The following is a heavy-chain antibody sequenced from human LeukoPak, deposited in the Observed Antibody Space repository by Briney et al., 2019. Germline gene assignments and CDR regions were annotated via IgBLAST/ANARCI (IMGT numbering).Heavy chain of an antibody. CDR3: ARDAARTTIIGVAYYFDY. D-gene: IGHD3-3*01. CDR2: INAGYGNT. V-gene: IGHV1-3*01. CDR1: RYIFTTYA. J-gene: IGHJ4*02. Sequence: ASVNVSFTASRYIFTTYAMHWVRQAPGQRLEWMGWINAGYGNTKYSQKFQGRISVTSDKAANPAYMALGRLTSEHTAVYYCARDAARTTIIGVAYYFDYWGQGTRVTVSS.